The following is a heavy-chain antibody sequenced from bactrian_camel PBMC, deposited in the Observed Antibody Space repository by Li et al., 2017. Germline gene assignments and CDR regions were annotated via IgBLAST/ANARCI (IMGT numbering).Heavy chain of an antibody. J-gene: IGHJ4*01. Sequence: DVQLVESGGGSVQAGGSLRLSCAASGFIVSSSCMGWFRQAPGKGREGIAAINIGGGRTNYADSVKGRFTISQDKNTLYLQMNSLNLEDTAMYYCAARSYGCRVPIYWSLSEFNYWGQGTQVTVS. V-gene: IGHV3S31*01. D-gene: IGHD6*01. CDR3: AARSYGCRVPIYWSLSEFNY. CDR2: INIGGGRT. CDR1: GFIVSSSC.